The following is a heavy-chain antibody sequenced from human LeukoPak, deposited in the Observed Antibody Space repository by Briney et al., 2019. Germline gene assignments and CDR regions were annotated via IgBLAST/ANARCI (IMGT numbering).Heavy chain of an antibody. CDR3: ARENYRAFDI. Sequence: PGGSLRLSCAASGFTFSSYGMHWVRQAPGKGLEWVAFIRYDGSNKYYADSVKGRFTISRDNSKNTLYLQMNSLRAEDTAVYYCARENYRAFDIWGQGTMVTVSS. CDR2: IRYDGSNK. CDR1: GFTFSSYG. J-gene: IGHJ3*02. D-gene: IGHD1-7*01. V-gene: IGHV3-30*02.